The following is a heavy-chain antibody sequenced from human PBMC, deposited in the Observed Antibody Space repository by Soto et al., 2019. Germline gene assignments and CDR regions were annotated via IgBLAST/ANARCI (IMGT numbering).Heavy chain of an antibody. V-gene: IGHV3-23*01. D-gene: IGHD2-15*01. CDR2: ISGSGGNST. Sequence: EVQLLESGGGLVQPGGSLRLSGAASGFTFSTYAMSWVRKAPGKGLEWVSAISGSGGNSTFYGDSVKGRFTISRDNSKNTLYLEMSSLGAEDTAVYYCAKGGGSCCFACWGQGALVTVSS. CDR3: AKGGGSCCFAC. CDR1: GFTFSTYA. J-gene: IGHJ4*02.